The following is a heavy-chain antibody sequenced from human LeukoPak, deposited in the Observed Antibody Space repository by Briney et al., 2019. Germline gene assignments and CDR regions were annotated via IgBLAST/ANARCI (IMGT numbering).Heavy chain of an antibody. CDR1: GGSISSGGYP. Sequence: PSETLSLTCAVSGGSISSGGYPWSWIRQPPGKGLEWIGYIYHSGSTYYNPSLKSRVTISVDRSKNQFSLKLSSVTAADTAVYYCARDGIYDSGGYHDAFDIWGQGTMVTVSS. V-gene: IGHV4-30-2*01. CDR2: IYHSGST. CDR3: ARDGIYDSGGYHDAFDI. D-gene: IGHD3-22*01. J-gene: IGHJ3*02.